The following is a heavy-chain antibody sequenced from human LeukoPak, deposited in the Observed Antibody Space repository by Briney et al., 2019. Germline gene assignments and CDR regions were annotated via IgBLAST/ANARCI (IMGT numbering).Heavy chain of an antibody. CDR2: IYSGGST. J-gene: IGHJ6*03. CDR3: ARGGITIFGVVSYMDV. Sequence: GGSLRLSCAASGFTVSSNYMSWVRQAPGKGLEWVSVIYSGGSTYYADSVKGRFTISRDNSKNTLYLQMNSLRAEDTALYYCARGGITIFGVVSYMDVWGKGTTVTVSS. V-gene: IGHV3-53*01. CDR1: GFTVSSNY. D-gene: IGHD3-3*01.